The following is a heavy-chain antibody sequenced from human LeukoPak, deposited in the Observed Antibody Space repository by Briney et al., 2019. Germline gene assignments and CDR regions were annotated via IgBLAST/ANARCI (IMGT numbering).Heavy chain of an antibody. CDR3: ARDGYYYGSGSYSNSIDY. CDR1: GGSISSSNW. D-gene: IGHD3-10*01. CDR2: IYHSRST. V-gene: IGHV4-4*02. J-gene: IGHJ4*02. Sequence: SGTLSLTCAVSGGSISSSNWWSWVRQPPGKGLEWIGEIYHSRSTNYNPSLKSRVTISVDKSKNQFSLKLSSVTAADTAVYYCARDGYYYGSGSYSNSIDYWGQGTLVTVSS.